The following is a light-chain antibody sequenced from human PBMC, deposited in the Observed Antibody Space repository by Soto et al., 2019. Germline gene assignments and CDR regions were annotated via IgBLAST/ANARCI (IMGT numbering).Light chain of an antibody. CDR3: QQYGNSPT. CDR1: QNVSSSF. Sequence: EIVLTQSPGTLSLSPGERATLSCRASQNVSSSFLAWYQQTPGQAPRLLMYGASRRATGIPDRFSGSGSGTDFTLTISRLEHADFAVFYCQQYGNSPTFGQGTKVDIK. V-gene: IGKV3-20*01. J-gene: IGKJ1*01. CDR2: GAS.